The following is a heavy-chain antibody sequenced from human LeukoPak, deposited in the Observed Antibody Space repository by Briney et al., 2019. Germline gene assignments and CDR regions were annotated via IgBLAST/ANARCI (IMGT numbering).Heavy chain of an antibody. D-gene: IGHD3-16*02. V-gene: IGHV3-23*01. CDR3: AKPHMITFGGIIVPDFDY. CDR2: ISGSGGST. Sequence: GGSLRLSCAASGFTFSSYAVSWVSQAQGKGLEWVSAISGSGGSTYYADSVKGRFTISRDNSKNTLYLQMNSLRAEDTAVYYCAKPHMITFGGIIVPDFDYWGQGTLVTVSS. CDR1: GFTFSSYA. J-gene: IGHJ4*02.